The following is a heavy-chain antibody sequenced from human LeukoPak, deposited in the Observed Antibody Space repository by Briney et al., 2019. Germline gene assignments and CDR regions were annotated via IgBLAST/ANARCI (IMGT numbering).Heavy chain of an antibody. D-gene: IGHD1-1*01. CDR1: GGSISDFY. CDR3: ARNAGDY. V-gene: IGHV4-4*07. CDR2: IYISGNT. Sequence: SETLSLTCTVSGGSISDFYWSWIRQPAGKGLEWIGRIYISGNTNYNPSLKSRVTMSLDTSKNHFSLRLRSVTAAGTAVYYCARNAGDYWGQGTLVTVSS. J-gene: IGHJ4*02.